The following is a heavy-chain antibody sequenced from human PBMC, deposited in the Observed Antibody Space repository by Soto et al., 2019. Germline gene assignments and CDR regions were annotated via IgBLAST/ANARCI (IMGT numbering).Heavy chain of an antibody. CDR2: IYYSGST. Sequence: SETLSLTCTVSGGSISSYYWSWIRQPPGKGLEWIGYIYYSGSTNYNPSLKSRVTISVDTSKNQFSLKLSSVTAADTAVYYCARMNIVGVLYYYMDAWGQGTTVTVSS. J-gene: IGHJ6*03. V-gene: IGHV4-59*08. D-gene: IGHD3-3*02. CDR1: GGSISSYY. CDR3: ARMNIVGVLYYYMDA.